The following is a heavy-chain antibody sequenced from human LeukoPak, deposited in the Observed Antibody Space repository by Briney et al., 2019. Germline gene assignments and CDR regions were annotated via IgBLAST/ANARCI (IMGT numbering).Heavy chain of an antibody. D-gene: IGHD3-10*01. J-gene: IGHJ5*02. CDR2: ISSSSSYI. CDR1: GFTFSSYS. CDR3: ARADYGSGGYWFDP. Sequence: GGSPRLSCAASGFTFSSYSMNWVRQAPGEGLEWVSSISSSSSYIYYADSVKGRFTISRDNAKNSLYLQMNSLRAEDTAVYYCARADYGSGGYWFDPWGQGTLVTVSS. V-gene: IGHV3-21*01.